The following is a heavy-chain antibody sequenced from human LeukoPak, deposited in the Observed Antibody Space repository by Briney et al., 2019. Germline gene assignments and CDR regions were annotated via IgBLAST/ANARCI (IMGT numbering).Heavy chain of an antibody. D-gene: IGHD4-23*01. V-gene: IGHV1-2*04. CDR1: GYTFTSYG. CDR2: INPNSGGT. J-gene: IGHJ3*02. Sequence: ASVKVSCKASGYTFTSYGISWVRQAPGQGLEWMGWINPNSGGTNYAQKFQGWVTMTRDTSISTAYMELSRLRSDDTAVYYCARAGETTVVTHDAFDIWGQGTMVTVSS. CDR3: ARAGETTVVTHDAFDI.